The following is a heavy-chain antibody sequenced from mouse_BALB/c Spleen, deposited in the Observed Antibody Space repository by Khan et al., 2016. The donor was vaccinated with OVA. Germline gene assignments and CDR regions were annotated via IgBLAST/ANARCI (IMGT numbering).Heavy chain of an antibody. V-gene: IGHV1S132*01. D-gene: IGHD2-10*02. Sequence: QLQLMQSGAELMRPGASVKLSCKTSGYIFTSSWIHWVQKRSGQGLKWIARIYPGTDITYYNEKLKGQATLTSDKSASPAYMQLTSLKSEDSAVSVCARGEAWYDFEYWGQGTTLTVSS. CDR1: GYIFTSSW. J-gene: IGHJ2*01. CDR2: IYPGTDIT. CDR3: ARGEAWYDFEY.